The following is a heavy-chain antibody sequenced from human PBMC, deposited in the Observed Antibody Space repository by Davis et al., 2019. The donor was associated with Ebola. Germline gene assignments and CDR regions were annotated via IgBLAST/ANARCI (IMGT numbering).Heavy chain of an antibody. J-gene: IGHJ4*02. CDR2: INTNSGGT. V-gene: IGHV1-2*02. CDR1: GYTFTGYY. D-gene: IGHD3-3*01. Sequence: SVKVSCKASGYTFTGYYMHWVRQAPGQGLDWMGWINTNSGGTNYAQKFQGRVTMTRDTSISTAYMELSRLRSDDTAVYYCAREKKGGIRFPSDYWGQGTLVTVSS. CDR3: AREKKGGIRFPSDY.